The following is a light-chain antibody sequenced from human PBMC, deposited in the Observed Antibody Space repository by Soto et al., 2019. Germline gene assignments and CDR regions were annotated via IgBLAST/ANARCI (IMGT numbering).Light chain of an antibody. CDR1: HSVGTK. V-gene: IGKV3-15*01. CDR2: DAS. Sequence: EIVLTQSPATLSLSPGETATLSCRASHSVGTKLACYQQRPGQAPRLLISDASTRATSISARFSGSGSVTQFTLTISSLQSEDIALHYCHQYSKWPQTFGQATKVDIK. J-gene: IGKJ1*01. CDR3: HQYSKWPQT.